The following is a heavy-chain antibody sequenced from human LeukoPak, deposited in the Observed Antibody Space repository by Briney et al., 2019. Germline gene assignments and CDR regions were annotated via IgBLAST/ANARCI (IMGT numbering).Heavy chain of an antibody. J-gene: IGHJ4*02. V-gene: IGHV3-30*04. CDR2: MSSDEIKS. CDR1: GFTFRMSG. Sequence: PGTSLRLSCATSGFTFRMSGVHWVRQAPGKGLEWVALMSSDEIKSYYADSVKGRFTVSRDTSKDIVYLQMNSLSADDTGIYYCAKDHAGSGRAFEYWGQGTLLTVSS. CDR3: AKDHAGSGRAFEY. D-gene: IGHD3-10*01.